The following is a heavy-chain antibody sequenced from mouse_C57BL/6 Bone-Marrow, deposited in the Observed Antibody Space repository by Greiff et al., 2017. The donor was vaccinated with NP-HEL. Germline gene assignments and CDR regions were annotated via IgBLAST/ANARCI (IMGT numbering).Heavy chain of an antibody. J-gene: IGHJ4*01. CDR1: GYSFTGYF. CDR2: INPYNGDT. D-gene: IGHD1-1*01. CDR3: ASRDYYGSIGY. V-gene: IGHV1-20*01. Sequence: EVMLVESGPELVKPGDSVKISCKASGYSFTGYFMNWVMQSHGKSLEWIGRINPYNGDTFYNQKFKGKATLTVDKSSSTAHMELRSLTSEDSAVYYCASRDYYGSIGYWGQGTSVTVSS.